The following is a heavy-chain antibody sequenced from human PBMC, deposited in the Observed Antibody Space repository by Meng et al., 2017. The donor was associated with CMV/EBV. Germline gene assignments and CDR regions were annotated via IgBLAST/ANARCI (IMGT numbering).Heavy chain of an antibody. V-gene: IGHV3-66*02. D-gene: IGHD3-10*01. CDR3: TSFPRFIYYGMDV. CDR1: GFTVSSNY. Sequence: GESLKISCAASGFTVSSNYMSWVRQAPGKGLEWFSVIYSGGSTYYADSVKGRFTISRDNSKNTLYLQMNSLRAEDTAVYYCTSFPRFIYYGMDVWGQGTTVTVSS. J-gene: IGHJ6*02. CDR2: IYSGGST.